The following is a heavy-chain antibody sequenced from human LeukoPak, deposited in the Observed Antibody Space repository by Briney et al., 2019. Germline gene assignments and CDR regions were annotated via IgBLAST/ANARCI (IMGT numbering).Heavy chain of an antibody. CDR1: AFTFNNYW. CDR3: ARRSLRGAFDV. J-gene: IGHJ3*01. Sequence: PGGSLRLSCVASAFTFNNYWMHWVRQAPGKGLVWVSRIKGDGSNADSVRGRFTISRDNAKSSLFLQMDSLTAEDTAIYYCARRSLRGAFDVWGQGTLVTVSS. V-gene: IGHV3-74*01. CDR2: IKGDGS.